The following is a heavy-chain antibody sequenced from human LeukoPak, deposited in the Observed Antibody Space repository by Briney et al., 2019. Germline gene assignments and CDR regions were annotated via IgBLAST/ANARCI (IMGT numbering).Heavy chain of an antibody. CDR3: ARDRTTNWFDP. CDR2: INPSGGST. Sequence: ASVKVSCKASGYTFTSYYMHWVRQAPGQGLEWMGIINPSGGSTSYAQKFQGRVTMTRDTSTSTVYMELSNLRSEDTAVYYCARDRTTNWFDPWGQGTLVTVSS. D-gene: IGHD4-11*01. J-gene: IGHJ5*02. CDR1: GYTFTSYY. V-gene: IGHV1-46*01.